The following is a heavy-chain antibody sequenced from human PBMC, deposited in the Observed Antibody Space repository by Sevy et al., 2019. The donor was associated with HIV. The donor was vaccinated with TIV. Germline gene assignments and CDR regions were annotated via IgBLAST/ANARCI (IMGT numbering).Heavy chain of an antibody. J-gene: IGHJ4*02. V-gene: IGHV4-59*08. Sequence: SETLSLTCTVSGGSITSLYWNWIRQSPGKGLDWIANIYYNGHINYNPSLKSRVTLSLDTSKNQLSLRLSSVTAADTAMYYCAGENAWGRGYSWGQGTLVTVSS. CDR3: AGENAWGRGYS. D-gene: IGHD3-10*01. CDR1: GGSITSLY. CDR2: IYYNGHI.